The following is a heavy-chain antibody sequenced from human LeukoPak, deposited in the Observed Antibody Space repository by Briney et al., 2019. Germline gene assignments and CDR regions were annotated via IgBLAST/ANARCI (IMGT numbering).Heavy chain of an antibody. CDR2: ILYDGSNK. Sequence: PGGSLRLSCAASGFTFSNYGMHWVRQAPGKGLEWVTFILYDGSNKYYADSVKGRFTISRDNSKNTLYLQMNSLRAEDTAVYYCAKVVEWALNYWGQGTQVTVSS. J-gene: IGHJ4*02. CDR1: GFTFSNYG. CDR3: AKVVEWALNY. D-gene: IGHD2-8*01. V-gene: IGHV3-30*02.